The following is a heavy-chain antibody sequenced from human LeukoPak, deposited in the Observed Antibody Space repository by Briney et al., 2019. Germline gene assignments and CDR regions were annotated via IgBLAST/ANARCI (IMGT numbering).Heavy chain of an antibody. CDR2: IIPIFGTA. D-gene: IGHD2-2*01. Sequence: HWASVKVSCKASGGTFSSCAISWVRQAPGQGLEWMGGIIPIFGTANYAQKFQGRVTITADKSTSTAYMELSSLRSEDTAVYYCARGTYCSSTSCYAVPFDYWGQGTLVTVSS. J-gene: IGHJ4*02. V-gene: IGHV1-69*06. CDR3: ARGTYCSSTSCYAVPFDY. CDR1: GGTFSSCA.